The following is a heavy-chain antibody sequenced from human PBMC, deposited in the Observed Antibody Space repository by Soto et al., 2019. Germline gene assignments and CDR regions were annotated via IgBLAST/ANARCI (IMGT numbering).Heavy chain of an antibody. Sequence: SETLSLTCTVSGGSVSGGSDYWSWIRQPPGKGLEWIGYIYYSGSTNFNPSLKNRLTMSLDTSKNQFSLKLSSVTAADSAVYYCARETTVVAGSFDYWGQGTLVTVSS. CDR1: GGSVSGGSDY. CDR3: ARETTVVAGSFDY. D-gene: IGHD6-19*01. V-gene: IGHV4-61*01. J-gene: IGHJ4*02. CDR2: IYYSGST.